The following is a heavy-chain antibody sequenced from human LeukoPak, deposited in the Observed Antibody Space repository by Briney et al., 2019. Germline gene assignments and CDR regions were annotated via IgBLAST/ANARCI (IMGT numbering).Heavy chain of an antibody. Sequence: PSETLSLTCSVSGVSISTSVYYWGWIRQPPGKGLEWLGTIYSSRTTFYNPSLESRVTISLGVVTSVDTSKNQFSLTLRSVTAADTAVYYCARVIAVVGTGDYWGQGTLVTVSS. V-gene: IGHV4-39*07. CDR3: ARVIAVVGTGDY. D-gene: IGHD6-19*01. CDR2: IYSSRTT. J-gene: IGHJ4*02. CDR1: GVSISTSVYY.